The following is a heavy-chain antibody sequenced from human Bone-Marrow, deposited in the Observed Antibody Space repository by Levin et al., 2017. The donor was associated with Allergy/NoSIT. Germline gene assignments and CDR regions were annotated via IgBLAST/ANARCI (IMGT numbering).Heavy chain of an antibody. J-gene: IGHJ6*02. CDR3: TRHSLEVGYYGWGSYNSPPYYNGMDV. CDR1: GYSFTSYW. Sequence: GESLKISCQGSGYSFTSYWIAWVRKMPGKGLEWMGIIYLGDSETRYSPSFQGQVTISADTSISTAYLQWSSLKASDTAMYYCTRHSLEVGYYGWGSYNSPPYYNGMDVWGQGTTVTVSS. V-gene: IGHV5-51*01. CDR2: IYLGDSET. D-gene: IGHD3-10*01.